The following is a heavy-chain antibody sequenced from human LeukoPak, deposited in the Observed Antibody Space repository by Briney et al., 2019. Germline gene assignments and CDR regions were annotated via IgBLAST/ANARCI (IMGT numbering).Heavy chain of an antibody. V-gene: IGHV3-21*01. CDR2: ISSSSSYI. D-gene: IGHD2-15*01. Sequence: GGSLRLSCAASGFTFSSYSMNWVRQAPGKGLEGVPSISSSSSYIYYADSVKGRFTISRDNAKNSLYLQMNSLRAEDTAAYYCARERGYCSGGSCHNGARYYYYGMDVWGQGTTVTVSS. CDR3: ARERGYCSGGSCHNGARYYYYGMDV. J-gene: IGHJ6*02. CDR1: GFTFSSYS.